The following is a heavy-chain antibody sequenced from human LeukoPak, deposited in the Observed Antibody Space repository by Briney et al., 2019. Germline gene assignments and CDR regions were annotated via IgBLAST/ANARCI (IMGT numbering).Heavy chain of an antibody. J-gene: IGHJ4*02. Sequence: PGGSLRLSCAASGFTFSSYWMHWVRQAPGKGLVWVSRVNTDGSRTTYADSVRGRFTISRDNAKNTLYLQMNGLRAEDTAVYYCHGGNGQVDNWGQGTLVTVSS. CDR3: HGGNGQVDN. V-gene: IGHV3-74*01. D-gene: IGHD3-16*01. CDR2: VNTDGSRT. CDR1: GFTFSSYW.